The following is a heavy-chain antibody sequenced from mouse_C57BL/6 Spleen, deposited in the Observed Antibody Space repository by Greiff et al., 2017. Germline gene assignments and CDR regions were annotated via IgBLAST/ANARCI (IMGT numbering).Heavy chain of an antibody. Sequence: VQLQQSVAELVRPGASVKLSCTASGFNFKNTYMTWVKQRPEQGLEWIGRIDPANGNTKYAPKFQGKATITADTSSNTAYLQLSSLPSEDTAIYYCASPGTKCWFAYWGQGTLVTVSA. CDR3: ASPGTKCWFAY. D-gene: IGHD1-1*02. V-gene: IGHV14-3*01. CDR1: GFNFKNTY. J-gene: IGHJ3*01. CDR2: IDPANGNT.